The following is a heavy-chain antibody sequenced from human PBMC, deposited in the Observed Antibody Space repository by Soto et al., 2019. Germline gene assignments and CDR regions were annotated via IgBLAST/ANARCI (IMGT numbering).Heavy chain of an antibody. D-gene: IGHD3-9*01. CDR1: AFTFSSYA. CDR2: ISGSGSST. V-gene: IGHV3-23*01. J-gene: IGHJ6*02. Sequence: PGGSLRLSCAASAFTFSSYAMSWVRQAPGKGLEWVSAISGSGSSTYHADSVKGRFTISRDNSKNTLYLQMSSLRAEDTAVYYCVKDPHYDILTGYPMDVWGQGTTVTVSS. CDR3: VKDPHYDILTGYPMDV.